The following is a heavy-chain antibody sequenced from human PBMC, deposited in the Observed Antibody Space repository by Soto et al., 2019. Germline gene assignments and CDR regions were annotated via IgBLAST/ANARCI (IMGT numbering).Heavy chain of an antibody. Sequence: ESGGGLVQPGRSLRLSCAASGFTLDDYAMHWVRQAPGKGLEWVSGISWNSGSIGYADSVKGRFTISRDNAKNSLYLQMNSLRAEDTALYYCAKAPNSGYDMVNFDYWGQGTLVTVSS. CDR1: GFTLDDYA. J-gene: IGHJ4*02. CDR3: AKAPNSGYDMVNFDY. CDR2: ISWNSGSI. V-gene: IGHV3-9*01. D-gene: IGHD5-12*01.